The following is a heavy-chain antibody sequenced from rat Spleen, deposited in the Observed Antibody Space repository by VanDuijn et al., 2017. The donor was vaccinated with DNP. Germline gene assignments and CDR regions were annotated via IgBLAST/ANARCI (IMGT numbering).Heavy chain of an antibody. V-gene: IGHV5S10*01. CDR1: GFIFSDYN. J-gene: IGHJ4*01. CDR3: TTFEGTNA. CDR2: ITYDGSRT. D-gene: IGHD1-11*01. Sequence: EVQLVESGGGLVQPGNSLRLSCAASGFIFSDYNMAWVRQAPKKGLEWVATITYDGSRTYYRDSVKGRFTISRDKAKSTLYLQMDSLRSEDTATYYCTTFEGTNAWGQGTSVTVSS.